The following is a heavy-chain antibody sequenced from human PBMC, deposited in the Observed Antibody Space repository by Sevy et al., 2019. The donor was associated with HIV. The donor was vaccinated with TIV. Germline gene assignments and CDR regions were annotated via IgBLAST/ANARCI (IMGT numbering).Heavy chain of an antibody. CDR2: IIPSFGTA. Sequence: ASVKVSCKASGGTFSSYAISWVRQAPGQGLEWMGGIIPSFGTANYAQKFQGRVTITADESTSTAYMELSSLRSEDTAVYYCAKNGLRPRHDAFDIWGQGTMVTVSS. CDR1: GGTFSSYA. CDR3: AKNGLRPRHDAFDI. V-gene: IGHV1-69*13. D-gene: IGHD5-12*01. J-gene: IGHJ3*02.